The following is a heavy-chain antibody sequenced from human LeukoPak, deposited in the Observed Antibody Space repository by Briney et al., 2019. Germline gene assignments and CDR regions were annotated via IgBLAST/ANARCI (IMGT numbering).Heavy chain of an antibody. J-gene: IGHJ4*02. D-gene: IGHD4-23*01. V-gene: IGHV1-18*01. Sequence: ASVKVSCKASGYTFTSYGISWVRQAPGQGLEWMGWISAYNGNTNYAQKLQGRVTMTTGTSTSTAYMELRSLRSDDTAVYYCARGWLAETTVVTPYNYWGQGTLVTVSS. CDR2: ISAYNGNT. CDR1: GYTFTSYG. CDR3: ARGWLAETTVVTPYNY.